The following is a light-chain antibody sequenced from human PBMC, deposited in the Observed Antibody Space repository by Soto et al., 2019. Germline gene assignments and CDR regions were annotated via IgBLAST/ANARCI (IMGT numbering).Light chain of an antibody. CDR1: QGISSY. Sequence: IQLTQSLSSLSASVRDRVTIACRASQGISSYLAWYQQKPGKAPQLLIYAASTLQSGVPSRFSGSGSGTDFTLTISSLQPEDFVTYYCQQLKSSLFTFCPGTKVDI. CDR3: QQLKSSLFT. J-gene: IGKJ3*01. V-gene: IGKV1-9*01. CDR2: AAS.